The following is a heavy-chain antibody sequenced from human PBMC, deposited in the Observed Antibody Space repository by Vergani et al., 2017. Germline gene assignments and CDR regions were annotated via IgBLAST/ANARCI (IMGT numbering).Heavy chain of an antibody. CDR3: ARGVPSGVGATHFDY. Sequence: QVQLQESGPGLVKPSQTLSLTCTVSGGSISSGGYYWSWIRQHPGKGLEWIGYIYYSGSTYYNPSLKSRVTISVDTSKNQLSLKLSSVTAADTAVYYCARGVPSGVGATHFDYWGQGNLVTVSS. J-gene: IGHJ4*02. D-gene: IGHD1-26*01. V-gene: IGHV4-31*03. CDR2: IYYSGST. CDR1: GGSISSGGYY.